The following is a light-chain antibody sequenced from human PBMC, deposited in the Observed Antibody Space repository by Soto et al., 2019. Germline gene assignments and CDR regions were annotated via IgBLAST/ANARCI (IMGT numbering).Light chain of an antibody. CDR2: EGS. J-gene: IGLJ3*02. Sequence: QSALTQPASVSGSPGQSITISCTETSSDVGNYNFVSWYQHHPGKAPKLIIYEGSKRPSGVPNRFSGPKSGNTASLTISGLQAEDEADYYCCLYAGSSSWVFGGGTKLTVL. CDR1: SSDVGNYNF. CDR3: CLYAGSSSWV. V-gene: IGLV2-23*01.